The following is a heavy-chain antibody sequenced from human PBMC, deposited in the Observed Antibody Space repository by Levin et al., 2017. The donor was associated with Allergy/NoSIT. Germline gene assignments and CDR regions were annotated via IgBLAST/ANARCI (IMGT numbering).Heavy chain of an antibody. CDR2: ISWDGSDT. CDR3: GKEMEVSIALIGQYFHYGVDV. D-gene: IGHD5/OR15-5a*01. V-gene: IGHV3-43*01. CDR1: GFRFPDYT. Sequence: QPGGSLRLSCEASGFRFPDYTMQWVRQRPGEGLEWLSTISWDGSDTFYADSVKGRFTISRDNRKNSLYLQMDSLGTGDSARYYCGKEMEVSIALIGQYFHYGVDVWGQGTTVTVSS. J-gene: IGHJ6*02.